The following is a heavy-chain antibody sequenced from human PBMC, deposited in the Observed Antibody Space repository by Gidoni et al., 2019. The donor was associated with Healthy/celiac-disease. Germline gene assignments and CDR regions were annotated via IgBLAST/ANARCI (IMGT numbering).Heavy chain of an antibody. CDR2: IYWNDDK. D-gene: IGHD3-22*01. Sequence: QITLKESGPTLVKPTQTLTLTCTFSGFSLSTSGVGVGWIRQPPGKALEWLALIYWNDDKRYSPSLKSRLTITKDTSKNQVVLTMTNMDPVDTATYYCAHYYDSSGYGDDAFDIWGQGTMVTVSS. CDR3: AHYYDSSGYGDDAFDI. J-gene: IGHJ3*02. CDR1: GFSLSTSGVG. V-gene: IGHV2-5*01.